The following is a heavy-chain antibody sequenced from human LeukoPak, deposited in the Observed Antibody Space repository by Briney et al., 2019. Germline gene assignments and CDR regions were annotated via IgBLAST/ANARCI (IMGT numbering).Heavy chain of an antibody. CDR2: ISYDGSNK. V-gene: IGHV3-30*18. D-gene: IGHD4-17*01. CDR1: GFTFSSYG. Sequence: GGSLRLSCAASGFTFSSYGMHWVRQAPGKGLEWVAVISYDGSNKYYADSVKGRFTISRDNSKNTLYLQMNSLRAEDTAVYYCAKMGYGDYVHDAFDIWGQGTMVTVSS. J-gene: IGHJ3*02. CDR3: AKMGYGDYVHDAFDI.